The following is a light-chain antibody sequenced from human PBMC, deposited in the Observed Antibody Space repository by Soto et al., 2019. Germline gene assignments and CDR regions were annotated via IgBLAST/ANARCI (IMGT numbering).Light chain of an antibody. CDR3: QHSYTTSWT. V-gene: IGKV1-39*01. Sequence: DIQMTQSPSSLSASVGDSVTITCRASQSIRSFLNWYQQKPGKAPKLLIYAASSLQSGVPARFSGRGSGTDFTLTISSLQPEDFATYYCQHSYTTSWTFGQGTKVDIK. CDR2: AAS. J-gene: IGKJ1*01. CDR1: QSIRSF.